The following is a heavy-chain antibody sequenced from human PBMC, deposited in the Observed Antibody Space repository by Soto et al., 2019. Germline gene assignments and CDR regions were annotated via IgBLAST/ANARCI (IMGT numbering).Heavy chain of an antibody. V-gene: IGHV3-21*01. J-gene: IGHJ4*02. D-gene: IGHD2-2*01. Sequence: GGSLRLSCAASGFTFSSYSMNWVRQAPGKGLEWVSSISSSSSYIYYADSVKGRFTISRDNAKNSLYLQMNSLRAEDTAVYYCARDKGYCSSTSCYADPFDYWDQGTLVTVSS. CDR2: ISSSSSYI. CDR1: GFTFSSYS. CDR3: ARDKGYCSSTSCYADPFDY.